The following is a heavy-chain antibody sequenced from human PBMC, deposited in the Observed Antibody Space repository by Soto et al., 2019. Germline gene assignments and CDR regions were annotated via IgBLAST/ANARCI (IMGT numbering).Heavy chain of an antibody. CDR1: GFAFSSHA. J-gene: IGHJ4*02. CDR3: AKSAPSRSSGYQYYFDY. CDR2: ITGGGYST. V-gene: IGHV3-23*01. Sequence: PGGSLRLSCAVSGFAFSSHAMSWVRQAPGKGLEWVSSITGGGYSTYYADSVKGRFAISRDNSKNTLYLQMNSLKVEDTAVYYCAKSAPSRSSGYQYYFDYWGQGTLVTVSS. D-gene: IGHD3-22*01.